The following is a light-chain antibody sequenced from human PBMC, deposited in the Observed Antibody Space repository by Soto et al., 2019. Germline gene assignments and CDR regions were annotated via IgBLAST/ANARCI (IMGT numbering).Light chain of an antibody. J-gene: IGLJ1*01. V-gene: IGLV3-1*01. CDR2: QDR. Sequence: SYGLTQPPSVSVSRGLTASITCSGDKLGDKLAYWYQQKPGQSPVLVIYQDRKRPSGIPERFSGSNSGNTATLTISGTQSMDEADYYCQAWDSSTAVFGTGTKVTVL. CDR3: QAWDSSTAV. CDR1: KLGDKL.